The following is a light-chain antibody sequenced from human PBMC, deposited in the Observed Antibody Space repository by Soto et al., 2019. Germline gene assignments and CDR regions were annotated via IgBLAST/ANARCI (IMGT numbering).Light chain of an antibody. Sequence: DIQMTQSPSSLSASVGDRVTITCRTSQSISGYLNWYRHKPGKAPTLLIYAASTLQSGVPSRFSGSGSGTDFTLTISNLQPEDFATYYCQQSYSTLPTTFGQGTRLEIK. J-gene: IGKJ5*01. V-gene: IGKV1-39*01. CDR1: QSISGY. CDR2: AAS. CDR3: QQSYSTLPTT.